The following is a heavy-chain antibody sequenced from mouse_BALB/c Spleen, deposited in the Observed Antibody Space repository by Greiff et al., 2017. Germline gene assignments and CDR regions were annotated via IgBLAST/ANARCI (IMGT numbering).Heavy chain of an antibody. CDR2: IDPENGNT. CDR3: ARKLSKGFAY. CDR1: GFNIKDYY. Sequence: DVQLQESGAELVRPGALVKLSCKASGFNIKDYYMHWVKQRPEQGLEWIGWIDPENGNTIYDPKFQGKASITADTSSNTAYLQLSSLTSEDTAVYYCARKLSKGFAYWGQGTLVTVSA. J-gene: IGHJ3*01. D-gene: IGHD1-1*02. V-gene: IGHV14-1*02.